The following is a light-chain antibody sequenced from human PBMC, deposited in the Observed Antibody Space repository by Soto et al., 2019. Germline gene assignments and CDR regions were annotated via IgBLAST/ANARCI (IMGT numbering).Light chain of an antibody. J-gene: IGLJ1*01. CDR3: SSDTTSSTVV. Sequence: QSVLTQPASVFGSPGQSITISCTGTSSDVGGYNFVSWYQQHPGKAPKLMIYEVSNRPSGVSNRFSGSKSGNTASLTISGLQPEDEADYYCSSDTTSSTVVFGTGTKVTVL. CDR1: SSDVGGYNF. V-gene: IGLV2-14*01. CDR2: EVS.